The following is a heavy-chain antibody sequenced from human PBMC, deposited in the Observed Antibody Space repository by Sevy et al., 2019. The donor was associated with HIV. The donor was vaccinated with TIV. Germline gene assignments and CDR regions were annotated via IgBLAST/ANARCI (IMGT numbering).Heavy chain of an antibody. CDR1: GFTFSSYA. D-gene: IGHD4-17*01. V-gene: IGHV3-23*01. Sequence: GGSLRLSCAASGFTFSSYAMSWVRQAPGKGLEWVSAITGSGGSTYFADSVKGRFTISRDNSKNTLYLQMNSLGAEDTAVYYCAKDPSTVTTSFFDYWGQGTLVTVSS. J-gene: IGHJ4*02. CDR3: AKDPSTVTTSFFDY. CDR2: ITGSGGST.